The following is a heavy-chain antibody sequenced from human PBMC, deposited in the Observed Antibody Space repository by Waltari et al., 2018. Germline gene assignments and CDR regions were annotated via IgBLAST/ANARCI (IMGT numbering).Heavy chain of an antibody. CDR3: ASLNVDTAMVLDY. CDR2: IYYSGST. V-gene: IGHV4-39*01. Sequence: QLQLQESGPGLVKPSETLSLTCTVSGGSISSSSYYWGWIRQPPGKGLEWIGRIYYSGSTYYNPSLKSRVTISVDTSKNQFSLKLSSVTAADTAVYYCASLNVDTAMVLDYWGQGTLVTVSS. D-gene: IGHD5-18*01. CDR1: GGSISSSSYY. J-gene: IGHJ4*02.